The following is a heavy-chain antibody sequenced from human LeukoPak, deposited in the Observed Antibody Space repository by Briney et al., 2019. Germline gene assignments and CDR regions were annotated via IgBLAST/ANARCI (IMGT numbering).Heavy chain of an antibody. J-gene: IGHJ5*02. Sequence: SVKVSCKASGGTFSSYAISWVRQAPGQGLEWMGRIIPIFGIANYAQKFQGRVAITADKSTSTAYMELSSLRSEDTAVYYCARDSCSGGSCYGRFGFDPWGQGTLVTVPS. CDR2: IIPIFGIA. CDR1: GGTFSSYA. D-gene: IGHD2-15*01. V-gene: IGHV1-69*04. CDR3: ARDSCSGGSCYGRFGFDP.